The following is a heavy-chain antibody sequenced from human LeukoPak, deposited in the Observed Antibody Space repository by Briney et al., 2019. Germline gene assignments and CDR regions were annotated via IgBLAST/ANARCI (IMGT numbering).Heavy chain of an antibody. V-gene: IGHV4-39*01. CDR3: ARASNDYGDYYFDY. CDR2: IYFGGST. Sequence: SETLSLTCTISGGSISSDYWGWIRQPPGKGLEWIGNIYFGGSTYYNPSLKSRVTISVDTSKNQFSLKLSSVTAADTAVYYCARASNDYGDYYFDYWGQGTLVTVSS. D-gene: IGHD4-17*01. CDR1: GGSISSDY. J-gene: IGHJ4*02.